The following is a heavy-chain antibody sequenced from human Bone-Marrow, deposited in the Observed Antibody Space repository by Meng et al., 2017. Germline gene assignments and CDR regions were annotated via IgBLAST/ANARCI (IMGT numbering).Heavy chain of an antibody. Sequence: ASVKVSCKASGYTFTGYYMHWVRQAPGQGLEWMGRINPNSGGTNYAQKFQGRVTMTRDTSTNTAYMELSSLKSDDMAVYYCATDLDRGSVQFDYWGQGTPVTVSS. J-gene: IGHJ4*02. CDR2: INPNSGGT. CDR1: GYTFTGYY. V-gene: IGHV1-2*06. D-gene: IGHD1-14*01. CDR3: ATDLDRGSVQFDY.